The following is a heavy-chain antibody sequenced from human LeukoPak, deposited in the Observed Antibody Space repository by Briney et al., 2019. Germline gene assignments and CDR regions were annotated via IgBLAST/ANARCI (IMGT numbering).Heavy chain of an antibody. D-gene: IGHD3-10*01. CDR1: GFTVSSNY. Sequence: GGSLRLSCAASGFTVSSNYMSWVRQAPGKGLEGVSVIYSGGSTYYADSVKGRFTISRHNSKNTLYLQMNSLRAEDTAVYYCARGPDYGSGSYLPFDSWGQGTLVTVSS. V-gene: IGHV3-53*04. CDR2: IYSGGST. CDR3: ARGPDYGSGSYLPFDS. J-gene: IGHJ4*02.